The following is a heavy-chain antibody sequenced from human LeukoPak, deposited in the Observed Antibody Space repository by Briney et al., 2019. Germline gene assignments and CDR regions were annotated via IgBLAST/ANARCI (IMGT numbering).Heavy chain of an antibody. J-gene: IGHJ4*02. CDR3: AREPSGWYPFDY. D-gene: IGHD6-19*01. V-gene: IGHV4-30-4*08. CDR1: GGSISSGGYY. CDR2: IYYSGST. Sequence: SETLSLTCTVSGGSISSGGYYWSWIRQHPGKGLEWIGYIYYSGSTYYNPSLKSRVTISVDTSKNQFSLKLSSVTAADTAVYYCAREPSGWYPFDYWGQGTLVTVSS.